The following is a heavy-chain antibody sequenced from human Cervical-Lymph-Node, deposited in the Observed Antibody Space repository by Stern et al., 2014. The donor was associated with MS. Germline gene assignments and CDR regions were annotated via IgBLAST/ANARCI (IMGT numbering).Heavy chain of an antibody. J-gene: IGHJ4*02. V-gene: IGHV4-61*01. CDR2: IYYSGST. CDR1: GGSVSSGSYY. CDR3: ARVSYDFWSGYYPFDY. Sequence: QVQLQESGPGLVKPSETLSLTCTVSGGSVSSGSYYWSWIRQPPGKGLEWIGDIYYSGSTNYNPSLKSRVTISVDTSKNQFSLKLSSVTAADTAVYYCARVSYDFWSGYYPFDYWGQGTLVTVSS. D-gene: IGHD3-3*01.